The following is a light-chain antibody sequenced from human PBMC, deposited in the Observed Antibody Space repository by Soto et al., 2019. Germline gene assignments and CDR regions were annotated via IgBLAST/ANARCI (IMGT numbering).Light chain of an antibody. CDR2: EVS. CDR1: NSDVGGYNF. CDR3: SSYAGSNIVV. V-gene: IGLV2-8*01. J-gene: IGLJ2*01. Sequence: QSVLTQPPSASGSPGQSVTISCTGTNSDVGGYNFVSWYQQHPGKAPKLMIYEVSERPSGVPDRFSGSKSGNTASLTVSGLQAEDEADYYCSSYAGSNIVVFGGGTQLTVL.